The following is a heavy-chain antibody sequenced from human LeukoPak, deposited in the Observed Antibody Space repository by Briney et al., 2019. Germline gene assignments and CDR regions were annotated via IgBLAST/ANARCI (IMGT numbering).Heavy chain of an antibody. CDR3: ARASTTTPQFDN. Sequence: SGGSLRLSCAASGFTVSNNYMSWVRQAPGEGLEWVSVIYSGGSTYYAESVKGRFTISRDNSKNTLYLQMNSLRAEDTAVYYCARASTTTPQFDNGGKGPLVTVSS. J-gene: IGHJ4*02. D-gene: IGHD4-11*01. V-gene: IGHV3-53*01. CDR1: GFTVSNNY. CDR2: IYSGGST.